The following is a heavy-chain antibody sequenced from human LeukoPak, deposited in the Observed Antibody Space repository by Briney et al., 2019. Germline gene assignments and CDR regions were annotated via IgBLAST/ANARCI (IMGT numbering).Heavy chain of an antibody. V-gene: IGHV4-39*01. J-gene: IGHJ5*02. D-gene: IGHD6-13*01. CDR3: ARNSSDPYSSSAKRYNWFDP. CDR2: IYDSGST. Sequence: PSETLSLTCTVSGGSISSSNYYWGWIRQPPGKGLEWIGSIYDSGSTHYNPSLKSRVTISVDTSKNQFSLKLSSVTAADTAVYHCARNSSDPYSSSAKRYNWFDPWGQGTLVTVSS. CDR1: GGSISSSNYY.